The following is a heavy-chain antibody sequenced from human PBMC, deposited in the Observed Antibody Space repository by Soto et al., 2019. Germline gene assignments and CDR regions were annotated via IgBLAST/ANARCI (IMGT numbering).Heavy chain of an antibody. CDR3: ANFEYGTTF. CDR2: ISFDGDDK. Sequence: QVQLVESGGGVVQPGRSLTLSCAASGFRFNNYGMHWVRQAPGKGLAWLAVISFDGDDKFYADSVKGRFAISRDNCQKMVFLQIHSLSTEDTALYYCANFEYGTTFWGQGTVVTVSS. D-gene: IGHD1-7*01. CDR1: GFRFNNYG. J-gene: IGHJ3*01. V-gene: IGHV3-30*18.